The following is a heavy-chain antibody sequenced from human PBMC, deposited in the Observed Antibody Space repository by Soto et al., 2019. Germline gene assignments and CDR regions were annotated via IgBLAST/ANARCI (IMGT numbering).Heavy chain of an antibody. V-gene: IGHV3-9*01. J-gene: IGHJ1*01. Sequence: GGSLRLSCVASGFTFDDYAMHWVRQVPGKGLEWVSGINWNSGSIGYGDSVRGRFAISRDNAKNSLHLQMNSLSAEDTAFYYCVKDESINWYSGHFRHWGQGTLVTVSS. D-gene: IGHD6-13*01. CDR1: GFTFDDYA. CDR3: VKDESINWYSGHFRH. CDR2: INWNSGSI.